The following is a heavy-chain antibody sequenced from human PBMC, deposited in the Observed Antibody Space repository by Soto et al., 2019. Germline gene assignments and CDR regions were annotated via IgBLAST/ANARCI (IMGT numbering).Heavy chain of an antibody. D-gene: IGHD6-13*01. V-gene: IGHV4-59*01. J-gene: IGHJ4*02. CDR1: GGSISSYF. CDR3: ARDLAAVPRAFDN. CDR2: VYYTGTT. Sequence: QVQLQESGPVLLKPSETLSLTGTVSGGSISSYFYIWVRQPPGKGLEWIGSVYYTGTTDYNHSLKSRVTISVDTSKTQFSLNLRSVTAADKAVYYCARDLAAVPRAFDNWGRGTLVTVSS.